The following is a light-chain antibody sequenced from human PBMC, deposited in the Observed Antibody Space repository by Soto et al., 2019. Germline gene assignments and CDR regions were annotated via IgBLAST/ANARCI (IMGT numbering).Light chain of an antibody. V-gene: IGKV3-15*01. CDR1: QSVSSN. CDR3: QQYDNWPQT. Sequence: EIVMTQSPDTLSVSPGERATLSCRASQSVSSNLAWYQQKPGQAPRLLIYGASTRATGITARFSGSGSGTDFTLTISSLQSEDFAVYYCQQYDNWPQTFGQGTKVDIK. CDR2: GAS. J-gene: IGKJ1*01.